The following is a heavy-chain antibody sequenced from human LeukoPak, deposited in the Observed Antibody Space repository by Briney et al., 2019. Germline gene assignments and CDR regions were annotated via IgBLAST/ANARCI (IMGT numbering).Heavy chain of an antibody. D-gene: IGHD4-17*01. J-gene: IGHJ6*02. CDR3: ARVRAVTTSDYYYYGMDV. CDR1: GGSISSSNW. Sequence: PSETLSLTCAVSGGSISSSNWWSWVRQPPGKGLEWIGEIYHSGSTNYNPSLKSRVTISVDKSKNQFSLKLSSVTAADTAVYYCARVRAVTTSDYYYYGMDVWGQGTTVTVS. V-gene: IGHV4-4*02. CDR2: IYHSGST.